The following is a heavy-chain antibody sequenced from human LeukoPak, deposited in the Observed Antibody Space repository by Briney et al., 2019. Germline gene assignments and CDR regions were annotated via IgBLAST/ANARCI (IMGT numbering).Heavy chain of an antibody. CDR1: GGSISSSSYY. CDR2: IYYSGST. CDR3: ARLPYSSSSGY. Sequence: SETLSLTCTVSGGSISSSSYYWGWIRQPPGKGLEWIGSIYYSGSTYYNPSLKSRVTISVDTSKNQFSLKLSSVTAADTAVYYCARLPYSSSSGYWGQGTLVTVSS. J-gene: IGHJ4*02. V-gene: IGHV4-39*01. D-gene: IGHD6-6*01.